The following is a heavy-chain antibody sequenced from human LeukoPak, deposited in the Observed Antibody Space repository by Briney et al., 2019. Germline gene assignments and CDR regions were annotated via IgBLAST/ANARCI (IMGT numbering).Heavy chain of an antibody. D-gene: IGHD4-23*01. V-gene: IGHV3-48*03. Sequence: GGSLRLSCAASGFTFSSYEMNWVRQAPGKGLEWVSYISSSGSTIYYADSVKGRFTISRDNAKNSLYLQMNSLRAEDTAVYYCARGDDYGGNAGVDYWGQGTLVTVSS. J-gene: IGHJ4*02. CDR2: ISSSGSTI. CDR3: ARGDDYGGNAGVDY. CDR1: GFTFSSYE.